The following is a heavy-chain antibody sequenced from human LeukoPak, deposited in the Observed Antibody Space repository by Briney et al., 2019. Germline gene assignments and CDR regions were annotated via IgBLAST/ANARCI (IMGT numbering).Heavy chain of an antibody. CDR2: ISSSGSYT. J-gene: IGHJ4*02. Sequence: GGSLRLSCAASGFIFSDYYMSWIRQAPGKGLEWLSYISSSGSYTTYADSVKGRFTISRDSDKNSLYLQMNSLRAEDTAVYYCAREHYYCSGSYRDLFVDSWGQGTMVTVSS. CDR3: AREHYYCSGSYRDLFVDS. V-gene: IGHV3-11*05. CDR1: GFIFSDYY. D-gene: IGHD3-10*01.